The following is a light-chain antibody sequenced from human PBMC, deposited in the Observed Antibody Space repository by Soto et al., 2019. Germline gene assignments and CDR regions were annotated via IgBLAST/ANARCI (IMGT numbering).Light chain of an antibody. V-gene: IGLV1-40*01. Sequence: QAVVTQPPSVSGAPGQRVTISCTGSTSNIGAGFDVHWYQLLPGTAPKLLIYRNINRPSGVSDRFSGSKSGTSASLAITGLQAEDEADYYCQSYDSNIYVFGTGTKLTVL. J-gene: IGLJ1*01. CDR1: TSNIGAGFD. CDR3: QSYDSNIYV. CDR2: RNI.